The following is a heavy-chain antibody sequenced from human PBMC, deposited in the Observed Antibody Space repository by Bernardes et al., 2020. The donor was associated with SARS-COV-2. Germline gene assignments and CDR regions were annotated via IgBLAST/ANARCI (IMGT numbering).Heavy chain of an antibody. D-gene: IGHD3-10*01. V-gene: IGHV3-13*04. Sequence: GGSLRLSCSASGFTFRTYDMHWVRQSTGEGLQWVSGIGIAGDTYYTGSVKGRFTISREDAKNSLYLQMNSLRVEDTAVYYCARGALVYASGRRQGQWFDPWGQGTLVTVSS. J-gene: IGHJ5*02. CDR3: ARGALVYASGRRQGQWFDP. CDR1: GFTFRTYD. CDR2: IGIAGDT.